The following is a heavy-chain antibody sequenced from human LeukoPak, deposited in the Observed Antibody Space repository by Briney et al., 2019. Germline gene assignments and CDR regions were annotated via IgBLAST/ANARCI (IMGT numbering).Heavy chain of an antibody. CDR1: GGSFSGYY. J-gene: IGHJ4*02. V-gene: IGHV4-34*01. CDR2: NNHSGST. Sequence: PSETLSLTCAVYGGSFSGYYWSWIRQPPGKGLEWIGENNHSGSTSYNPSLKSRVTISVDTSKTQFSLKLRSVTAADADVYYCASRELLSFYCFDYWGQGTRATVSS. D-gene: IGHD3-10*01. CDR3: ASRELLSFYCFDY.